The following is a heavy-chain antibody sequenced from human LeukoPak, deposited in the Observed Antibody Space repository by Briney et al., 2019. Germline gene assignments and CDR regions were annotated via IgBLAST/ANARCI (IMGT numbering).Heavy chain of an antibody. D-gene: IGHD3-3*01. J-gene: IGHJ4*02. Sequence: GRSLRLSCAASGFIFSDYGIHWVRQAPGKGLEWVARISHDGNNKNYADSVKGRFTISRDNSEDMLYLQMNSLRAEDTAVYYCAKDTYYNSRSGYYAFDSWGQGSLVTVSS. V-gene: IGHV3-30*18. CDR1: GFIFSDYG. CDR2: ISHDGNNK. CDR3: AKDTYYNSRSGYYAFDS.